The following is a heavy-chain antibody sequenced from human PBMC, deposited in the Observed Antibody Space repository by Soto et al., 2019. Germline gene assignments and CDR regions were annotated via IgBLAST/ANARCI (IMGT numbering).Heavy chain of an antibody. CDR2: IDPSDSYT. V-gene: IGHV5-10-1*01. CDR1: GYSFTSYW. CDR3: ARHGSGSYYNNWFDP. J-gene: IGHJ5*02. D-gene: IGHD3-10*01. Sequence: GESLKISCKGSGYSFTSYWISWVRQMPGKGLEWMGRIDPSDSYTNYSPSFQGHVTISADKSISTAYLQWSSLKASDTAVYYCARHGSGSYYNNWFDPWGQGTLVTLSS.